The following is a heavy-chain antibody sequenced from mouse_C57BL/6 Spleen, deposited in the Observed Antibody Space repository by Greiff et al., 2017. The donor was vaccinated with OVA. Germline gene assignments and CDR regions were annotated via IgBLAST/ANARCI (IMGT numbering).Heavy chain of an antibody. Sequence: EVKLMESGGGLAKPGGSLKLSCAASGFTFSDYGMHWVRQAPEKGLEWVAYISSGSSTIYYADTVKGRFTISRDNAKNTLFLQMTSLRSEDTAMYYCARGYAMDYWGQGTSVTVSS. CDR3: ARGYAMDY. CDR1: GFTFSDYG. V-gene: IGHV5-17*01. J-gene: IGHJ4*01. CDR2: ISSGSSTI.